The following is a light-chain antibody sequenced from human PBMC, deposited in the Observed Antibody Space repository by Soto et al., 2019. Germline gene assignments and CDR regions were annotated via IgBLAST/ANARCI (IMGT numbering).Light chain of an antibody. CDR1: QTVSSY. CDR2: GAS. Sequence: EIVMTQSPATLSVSPGERATLSCRASQTVSSYLAWYQQKPGQAPRLLTYGASTRATGIPARFSGSGSGTEFTLTISSLQSEDFAVYFCQQYHNWPGYTFGQGTKLEIK. J-gene: IGKJ2*01. CDR3: QQYHNWPGYT. V-gene: IGKV3-15*01.